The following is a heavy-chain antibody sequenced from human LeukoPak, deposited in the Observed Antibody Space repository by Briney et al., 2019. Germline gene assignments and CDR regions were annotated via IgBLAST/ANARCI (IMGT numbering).Heavy chain of an antibody. Sequence: GGSLRLSCAASGFTFSSYSMNWVRQAPGKGLEWVSSISSSSSYIYYADSVKGRFTISRDNAKNSLYLQMNSLRAEDTAVYYCARDFYDSSGYFDYWGQGTLVTVSS. CDR3: ARDFYDSSGYFDY. V-gene: IGHV3-21*01. CDR2: ISSSSSYI. J-gene: IGHJ4*02. CDR1: GFTFSSYS. D-gene: IGHD3-22*01.